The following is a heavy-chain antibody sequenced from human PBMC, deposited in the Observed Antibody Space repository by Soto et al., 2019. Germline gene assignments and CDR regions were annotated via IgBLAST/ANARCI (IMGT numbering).Heavy chain of an antibody. J-gene: IGHJ4*02. D-gene: IGHD3-22*01. CDR2: ISHSDHS. V-gene: IGHV4-4*02. CDR1: SGSIRSDDW. Sequence: QVHLQESGPGLVKPSETLSLICNVSSGSIRSDDWWTWVRQSPGKGLEWIGEISHSDHSNYNPSFKSRLKLSIDKSRNHFSLNLNSVTAADTATYYCARGHKAPAGHPTMIIVVALDFWGQGAVVTVSS. CDR3: ARGHKAPAGHPTMIIVVALDF.